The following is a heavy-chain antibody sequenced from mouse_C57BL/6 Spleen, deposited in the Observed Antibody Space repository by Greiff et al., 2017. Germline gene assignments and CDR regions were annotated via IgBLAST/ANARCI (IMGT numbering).Heavy chain of an antibody. Sequence: EVQLQQSGPGLVKPSQSLSLTCSVTGYSITSGYYWNWIRQFPGNKLEWMGYISYDGSNNYNPSLKNRISITRDTSKNQFFLKLNSVTTEDTATYYCARDAPHYYGSSYPDYWGQGTTLTVSS. V-gene: IGHV3-6*01. CDR1: GYSITSGYY. J-gene: IGHJ2*01. CDR2: ISYDGSN. D-gene: IGHD1-1*01. CDR3: ARDAPHYYGSSYPDY.